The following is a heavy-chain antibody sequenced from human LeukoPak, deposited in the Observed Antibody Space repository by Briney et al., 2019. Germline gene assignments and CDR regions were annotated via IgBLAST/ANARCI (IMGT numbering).Heavy chain of an antibody. D-gene: IGHD2-21*01. CDR3: AREWRDCDGGCVTGHFDF. V-gene: IGHV1-18*01. CDR1: GYTFTSYG. CDR2: SSPYNGGT. J-gene: IGHJ4*02. Sequence: ASVKVSCKASGYTFTSYGINWVRQAPGQGPEWMVWSSPYNGGTRYAQKFRGRVTMTTDTSTTTAYMELTSLESDDSAVYYCAREWRDCDGGCVTGHFDFWGQGTRVTVSS.